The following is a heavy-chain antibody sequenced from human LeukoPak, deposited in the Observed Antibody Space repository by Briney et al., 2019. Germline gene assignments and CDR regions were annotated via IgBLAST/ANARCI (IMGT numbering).Heavy chain of an antibody. D-gene: IGHD2-2*01. CDR2: ISGSGGST. J-gene: IGHJ6*02. CDR3: AKGSYCSSTSCPPSYYYYGMDV. Sequence: PGGSLRLSCAASGFTFSSYAMSWVRQAPGKGLEWVSAISGSGGSTYYADSVKGRFTTSRDNSKNTLYLQMNSLRAEDTAVYYCAKGSYCSSTSCPPSYYYYGMDVWGQGTTVTVSS. V-gene: IGHV3-23*01. CDR1: GFTFSSYA.